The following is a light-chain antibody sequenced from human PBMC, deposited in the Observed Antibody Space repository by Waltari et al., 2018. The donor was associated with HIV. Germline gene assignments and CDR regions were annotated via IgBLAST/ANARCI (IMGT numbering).Light chain of an antibody. CDR1: NSNIGINY. V-gene: IGLV1-47*01. Sequence: QSVLTQPPSASGTPGQRVTIYCSGSNSNIGINYVYWYQQLPGTAPKLFIYWDNQRPSGVPGRFSGSKSGTSASLAISGLRSEDEADYYCAAWDDSLSGRVFGGGTNLTVL. CDR3: AAWDDSLSGRV. CDR2: WDN. J-gene: IGLJ3*02.